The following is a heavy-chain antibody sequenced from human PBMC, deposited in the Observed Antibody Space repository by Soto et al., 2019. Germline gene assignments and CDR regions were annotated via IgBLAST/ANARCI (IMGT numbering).Heavy chain of an antibody. Sequence: QVQLVQSGAEVKKPGASVKVSCKASGYDFSSYGISWVRQAPGQGLEWMGWISASNGNRDYAQQFQGRVTMTSDTSRTTAYMDRRSLSSDDTAVFFCVRAPRQNAYGARGPLVT. J-gene: IGHJ4*02. CDR2: ISASNGNR. CDR3: VRAPRQNAY. V-gene: IGHV1-18*04. CDR1: GYDFSSYG.